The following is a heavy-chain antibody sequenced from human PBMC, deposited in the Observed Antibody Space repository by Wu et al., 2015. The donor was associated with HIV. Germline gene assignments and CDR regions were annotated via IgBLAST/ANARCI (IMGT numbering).Heavy chain of an antibody. CDR1: GGTFSSYA. J-gene: IGHJ5*02. V-gene: IGHV1-69*13. CDR3: ARAGGFCSGTSCLDL. D-gene: IGHD2-2*01. CDR2: IIPIFGTA. Sequence: QVQLVQSGAEVKKPGSSVKVSCKASGGTFSSYAISWVRQAPGQGLEWMGRIIPIFGTANYAQKFQGRVTITADESTSTAYMELSSLGSEDTAVYSCARAGGFCSGTSCLDLWGQGTLVTVFS.